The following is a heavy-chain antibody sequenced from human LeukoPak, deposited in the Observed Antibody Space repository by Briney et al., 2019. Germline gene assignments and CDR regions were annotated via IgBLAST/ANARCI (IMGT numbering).Heavy chain of an antibody. Sequence: SETLSLTCTVSGGSISSGSYYWGWIRQPPGKGLEWIGSIYHSGSTNYNPSLKSRVTISVDTSKNQFSLKLSSVTAADTAVYYCASRSRLRWKRDYWGQGTLVTVSS. CDR3: ASRSRLRWKRDY. J-gene: IGHJ4*02. D-gene: IGHD4-23*01. CDR2: IYHSGST. CDR1: GGSISSGSYY. V-gene: IGHV4-39*07.